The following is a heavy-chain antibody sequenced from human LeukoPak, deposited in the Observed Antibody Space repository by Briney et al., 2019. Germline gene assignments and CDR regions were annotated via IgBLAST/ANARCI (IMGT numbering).Heavy chain of an antibody. J-gene: IGHJ5*02. Sequence: PSETLSLTCTVSGGSISSYYWSWIRQPPGKGLEWIGYIYYSGSTNYNPSLKSRVTISVDTSKNQFSLKLSSVTAADTAVYYCARHLNTVTAWFDPWGQGTLVTVSS. D-gene: IGHD4-11*01. CDR1: GGSISSYY. CDR3: ARHLNTVTAWFDP. CDR2: IYYSGST. V-gene: IGHV4-59*08.